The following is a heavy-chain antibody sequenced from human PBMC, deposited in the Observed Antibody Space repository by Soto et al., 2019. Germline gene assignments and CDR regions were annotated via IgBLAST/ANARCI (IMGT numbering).Heavy chain of an antibody. D-gene: IGHD3-10*01. CDR3: AREGTVRGVFDY. V-gene: IGHV1-69*01. J-gene: IGHJ4*02. CDR1: GGTFSSYA. Sequence: QVQLVQSGAEVKKPGSSVKVSCKASGGTFSSYAISWVRQAPGQGLEWMGGIIPIFGTANYAQKFQGRVXXXXXXXXXXXXXXXXXXXSEDTAVYYCAREGTVRGVFDYWGQGTLVTVSS. CDR2: IIPIFGTA.